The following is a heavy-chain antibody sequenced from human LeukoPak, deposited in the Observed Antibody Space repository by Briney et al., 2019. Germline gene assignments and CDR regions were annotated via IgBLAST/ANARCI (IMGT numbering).Heavy chain of an antibody. CDR2: INQDGSDK. V-gene: IGHV3-7*01. Sequence: GGSLRLSCAASGFTFSNYWMTWVRQAPGKGLEWVANINQDGSDKFYVDSVKGRFTISRDNAKNSLYLQMNNLRADDTAIYYCARGDKQLVFNRNKGGFDPWGQGTLVTVSS. CDR3: ARGDKQLVFNRNKGGFDP. J-gene: IGHJ5*02. D-gene: IGHD6-13*01. CDR1: GFTFSNYW.